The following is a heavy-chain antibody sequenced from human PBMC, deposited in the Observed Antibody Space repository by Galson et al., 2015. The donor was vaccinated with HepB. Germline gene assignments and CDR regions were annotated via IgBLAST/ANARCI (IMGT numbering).Heavy chain of an antibody. CDR3: AKRDVAYRSSSGGFDY. D-gene: IGHD6-6*01. J-gene: IGHJ4*02. V-gene: IGHV3-30*18. CDR2: ISYDGSNE. Sequence: SLRLSCAASGFTFSRHAMHWVRQAPGKGLEWVAIISYDGSNENYADSVRGRFTISRDNSRDTLYVQMDSLKTEDTAVYYCAKRDVAYRSSSGGFDYWGQGTLVTVSS. CDR1: GFTFSRHA.